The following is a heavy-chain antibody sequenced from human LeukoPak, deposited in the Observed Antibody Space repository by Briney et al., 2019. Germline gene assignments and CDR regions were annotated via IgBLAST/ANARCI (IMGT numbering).Heavy chain of an antibody. J-gene: IGHJ1*01. CDR3: AKSWGYAANSLHIQH. CDR2: IYITGST. CDR1: GDSIRSGSFH. D-gene: IGHD4-23*01. Sequence: SETLSLTCSVSGDSIRSGSFHWHWIRQPAGKGLEWIGRIYITGSTDYNPSLKSRVTMSVDTSNNQFSLKLTSVTAEDTAVYYCAKSWGYAANSLHIQHWGQGARV. V-gene: IGHV4-61*02.